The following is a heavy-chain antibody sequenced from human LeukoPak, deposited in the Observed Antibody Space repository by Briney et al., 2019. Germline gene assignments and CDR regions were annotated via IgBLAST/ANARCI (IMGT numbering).Heavy chain of an antibody. Sequence: GASVKVSCKASGFTFTKSAMQWVRQARGPRLEWVGWIVVGSGNTNYAQKLKERVTITREMYTSTAYMELSSLRPEDTAVYYCAADPGYCSGGSCFLKYTFDIWGQGTMVTVSS. D-gene: IGHD2-15*01. CDR3: AADPGYCSGGSCFLKYTFDI. V-gene: IGHV1-58*02. CDR1: GFTFTKSA. J-gene: IGHJ3*02. CDR2: IVVGSGNT.